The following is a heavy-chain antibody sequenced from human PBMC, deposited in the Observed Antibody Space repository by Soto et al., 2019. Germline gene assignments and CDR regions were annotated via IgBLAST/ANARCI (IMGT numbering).Heavy chain of an antibody. CDR2: IHYSGSA. V-gene: IGHV4-59*12. J-gene: IGHJ5*02. D-gene: IGHD6-19*01. Sequence: PETLSLTCNFSVSSIIVYYWTWIRQSPERGLDCIGYIHYSGSANYNRSLNSRLTMSVDRSKSQFSMKLASVTAADTAVYYCARGVGCSGLNWFDPWGQGTMVTVSS. CDR1: VSSIIVYY. CDR3: ARGVGCSGLNWFDP.